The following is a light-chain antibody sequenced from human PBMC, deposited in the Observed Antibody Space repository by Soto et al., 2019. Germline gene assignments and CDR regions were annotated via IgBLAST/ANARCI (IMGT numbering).Light chain of an antibody. V-gene: IGKV3-15*01. CDR3: QQYNNWPPSFT. CDR1: QRDSNN. CDR2: GAS. J-gene: IGKJ3*01. Sequence: VMTQSPPTLTVSPREKATLSFSASQRDSNNLAWYPQKPGQVPTVLIYGASTRATGIPARFSGSGSGSEFTLTISSLQSEDFAVYYCQQYNNWPPSFTFGPGTKVDIK.